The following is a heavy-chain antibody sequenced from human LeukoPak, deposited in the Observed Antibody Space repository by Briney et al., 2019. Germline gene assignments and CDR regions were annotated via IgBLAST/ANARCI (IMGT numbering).Heavy chain of an antibody. Sequence: ASVKVSCKASGYTFTGYYMYWVRQAPGQGLEWMGWINPNSGGTNYQGRVTMTRDTSISTAYMELSRLRSDGTAVYYCARDSRFGEYHFDYWGQGTLVTVSS. V-gene: IGHV1-2*02. CDR3: ARDSRFGEYHFDY. J-gene: IGHJ4*02. D-gene: IGHD3-10*01. CDR2: INPNSGGT. CDR1: GYTFTGYY.